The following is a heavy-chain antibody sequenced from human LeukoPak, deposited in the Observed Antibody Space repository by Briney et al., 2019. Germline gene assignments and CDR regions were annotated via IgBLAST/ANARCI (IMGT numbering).Heavy chain of an antibody. CDR1: GGSISSGGYY. D-gene: IGHD3-16*01. CDR3: ASLTSDDAFDI. V-gene: IGHV4-31*03. J-gene: IGHJ3*02. Sequence: SETLSLTCTVSGGSISSGGYYWSWIRQHPGKGLEWIRYIYYSGSTYYNPSLKSRVTISVDTSKNQFSLKLSSVTAADTAVYYCASLTSDDAFDIWGQGTMVTVSS. CDR2: IYYSGST.